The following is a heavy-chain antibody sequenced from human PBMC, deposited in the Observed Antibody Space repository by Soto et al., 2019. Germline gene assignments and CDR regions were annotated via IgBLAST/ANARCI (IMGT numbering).Heavy chain of an antibody. CDR1: GFTFDDYA. Sequence: GGSLRLSCAASGFTFDDYAMHWVRQAPGKGLEWVSGISWNSGSIGYADSVKGRFTNSRDNAKNSLYLQMNSLRAEDTALYYCAKAGSGAQLWLEGYYYYMDVWGKGTTVTVSS. CDR2: ISWNSGSI. J-gene: IGHJ6*03. V-gene: IGHV3-9*01. D-gene: IGHD5-18*01. CDR3: AKAGSGAQLWLEGYYYYMDV.